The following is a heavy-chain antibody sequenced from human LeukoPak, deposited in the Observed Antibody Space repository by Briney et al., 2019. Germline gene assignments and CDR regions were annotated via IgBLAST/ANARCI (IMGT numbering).Heavy chain of an antibody. Sequence: GGSLRLSCAASGFTFSSYGMHWVRQAPGKGLEWVAVIWYDGSNKYYADPVKGRFTISRDNSKNTLYLQMNSLRAEDTAVYYCARGQQLWLRGLDYWGQGTLVTVSS. D-gene: IGHD5-18*01. CDR1: GFTFSSYG. CDR3: ARGQQLWLRGLDY. J-gene: IGHJ4*02. CDR2: IWYDGSNK. V-gene: IGHV3-33*01.